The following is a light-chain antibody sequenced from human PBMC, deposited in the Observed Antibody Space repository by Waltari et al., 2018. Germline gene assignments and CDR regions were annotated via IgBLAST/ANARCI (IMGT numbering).Light chain of an antibody. V-gene: IGKV3D-15*01. J-gene: IGKJ1*01. CDR3: QQYNNWSPGT. Sequence: ETVVTQSPGTLSVSPGERATLSCRTSPRIGSSLAWYQQKPGQSPRLLIYRASTRATGIPARFSGSGSETEFTLTISSLQSEDSAVYYCQQYNNWSPGTFGQGTRVEV. CDR1: PRIGSS. CDR2: RAS.